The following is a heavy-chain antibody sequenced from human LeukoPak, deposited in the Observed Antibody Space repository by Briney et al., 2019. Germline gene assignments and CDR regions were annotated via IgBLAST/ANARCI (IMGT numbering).Heavy chain of an antibody. J-gene: IGHJ6*02. CDR2: INPSGGST. Sequence: ASVKVSCKASGYTFTSYYMHWVRQAPGQGLEWMGIINPSGGSTSYAQKFQGRVTMTRDTSTSTVYMELSSLRSEDTAVYYCARAGSSGSQVYYGMDVWGQGTTVTVSS. D-gene: IGHD5-12*01. CDR1: GYTFTSYY. CDR3: ARAGSSGSQVYYGMDV. V-gene: IGHV1-46*01.